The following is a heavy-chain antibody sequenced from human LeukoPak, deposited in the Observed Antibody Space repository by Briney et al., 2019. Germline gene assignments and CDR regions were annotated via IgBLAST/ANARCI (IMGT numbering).Heavy chain of an antibody. J-gene: IGHJ4*02. V-gene: IGHV4-34*01. CDR1: GGSFSGYY. Sequence: SETLSLTCAVYGGSFSGYYWSWIRQPPGKGLEWSGEINHSGSTNYNPSLKNRVTISVDTSKNQFSLKLSSVAAADTAVYYCARASLTVTTFRFDCWGQGTLVTVSS. D-gene: IGHD4-17*01. CDR3: ARASLTVTTFRFDC. CDR2: INHSGST.